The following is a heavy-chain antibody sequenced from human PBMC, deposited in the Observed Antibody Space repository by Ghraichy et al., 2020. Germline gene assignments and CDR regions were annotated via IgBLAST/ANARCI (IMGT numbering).Heavy chain of an antibody. V-gene: IGHV4-59*01. CDR1: GGSISSYY. CDR3: ARGLGGSGYPNWYFDL. CDR2: IYYSGST. J-gene: IGHJ2*01. D-gene: IGHD3-22*01. Sequence: SETLSLTCTVSGGSISSYYWSWIRQPPGKGLEWIGYIYYSGSTNYNPSLKSRVTISVDTSKNQFSLKLSSVTAADTAVYYCARGLGGSGYPNWYFDLWGRGTLATVSS.